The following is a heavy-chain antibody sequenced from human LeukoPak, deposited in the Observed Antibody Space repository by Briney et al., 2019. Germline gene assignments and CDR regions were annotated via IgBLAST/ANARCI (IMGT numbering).Heavy chain of an antibody. CDR3: ARQGYTASCYFLDF. D-gene: IGHD2-2*01. Sequence: SETLSLTCDVSGDFIRSYWWGWVRQPAGKGLEWIGRIYATGSTKFNPSLKSRLTMSMDTSTNRISLNLTSVTAADTAIYFCARQGYTASCYFLDFWSQGMLVTVSS. J-gene: IGHJ4*02. V-gene: IGHV4-4*07. CDR2: IYATGST. CDR1: GDFIRSYW.